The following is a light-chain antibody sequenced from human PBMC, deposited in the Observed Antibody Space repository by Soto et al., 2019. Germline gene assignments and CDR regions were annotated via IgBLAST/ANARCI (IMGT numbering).Light chain of an antibody. V-gene: IGKV3-15*01. CDR1: QSVRSN. Sequence: EIVMTQFPAILSVSPGERATLFCRASQSVRSNFLAWYQHKPGQAPRLLIHGASTRATGVPARFSGSASETEFTHTSSSLQSEDFAFYYCQKYSAWPLTFGGGTKVDIK. CDR2: GAS. J-gene: IGKJ4*01. CDR3: QKYSAWPLT.